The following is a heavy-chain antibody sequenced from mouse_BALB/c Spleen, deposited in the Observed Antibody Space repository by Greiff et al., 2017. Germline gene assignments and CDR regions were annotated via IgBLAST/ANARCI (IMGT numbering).Heavy chain of an antibody. V-gene: IGHV7-1*02. CDR1: GFTFSDFY. J-gene: IGHJ4*01. CDR2: SRNKANYYKK. Sequence: EVLLVESGGGLVQPGGSLRLSCATSGFTFSDFYMAWVRQPPGKRLEWIAASRNKANYYKKEYSVSGKGPFIVASDTSHSILYLQMNDLRAEDTAIYDSAGDNWERDYCAMDYWGQGTSVTVSS. CDR3: AGDNWERDYCAMDY. D-gene: IGHD4-1*01.